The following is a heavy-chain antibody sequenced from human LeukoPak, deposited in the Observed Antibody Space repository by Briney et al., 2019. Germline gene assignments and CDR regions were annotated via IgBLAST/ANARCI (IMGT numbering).Heavy chain of an antibody. CDR1: GYTLTELS. CDR2: FDPEDGET. J-gene: IGHJ3*02. CDR3: ATDPEYSSSSDAFDI. Sequence: ASVKVSCKVSGYTLTELSMHWVRQAPGKGLEWMGGFDPEDGETIYAQKFQGRVTMTEDTSTDTAYMELSSLRSEDTAVYYCATDPEYSSSSDAFDIWGQGTMVTVSS. V-gene: IGHV1-24*01. D-gene: IGHD6-6*01.